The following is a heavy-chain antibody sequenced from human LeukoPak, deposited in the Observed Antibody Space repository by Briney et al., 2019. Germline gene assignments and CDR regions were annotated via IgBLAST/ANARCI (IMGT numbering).Heavy chain of an antibody. CDR2: IYYSGST. CDR3: ARVSSSVPYYYYYYMDV. J-gene: IGHJ6*03. Sequence: SETLSLTCTVSGGSISSSSYYWGWIRQPPGKGLEWIRSIYYSGSTYYNPSLKSRVTISVDTSKNQFSLKLSSVTAADTAVYYCARVSSSVPYYYYYYMDVWGKGTTVTVSS. V-gene: IGHV4-39*01. D-gene: IGHD6-6*01. CDR1: GGSISSSSYY.